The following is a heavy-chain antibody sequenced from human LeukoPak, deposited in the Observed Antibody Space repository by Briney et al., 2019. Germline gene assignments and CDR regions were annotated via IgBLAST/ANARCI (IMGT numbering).Heavy chain of an antibody. V-gene: IGHV3-21*01. CDR2: ISSSSSYI. CDR3: ARASPVPYGSGSYPDY. CDR1: GFTFSSYS. D-gene: IGHD3-10*01. J-gene: IGHJ4*02. Sequence: TGESLRLSCTGSGFTFSSYSMNWVRQAPGKGLEWVSSISSSSSYIYYADSVKGRFTISRDNAKNSLYLQMNSLRAEDTAVYYCARASPVPYGSGSYPDYWGQGTLVTVSS.